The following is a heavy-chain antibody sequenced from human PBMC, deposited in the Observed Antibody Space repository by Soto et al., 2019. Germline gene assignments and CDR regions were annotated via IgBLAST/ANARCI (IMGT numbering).Heavy chain of an antibody. Sequence: GASVKVSCKASGYTFTSYDINWVRQATGQGLEWMGWMNPNSGNTGYAQKFQGRVTMTRNTSISTAYMELSSLRSEDTAVYYCARETSSSWYLNSDNWFDPWGQGTLVTVSS. V-gene: IGHV1-8*01. CDR3: ARETSSSWYLNSDNWFDP. CDR1: GYTFTSYD. J-gene: IGHJ5*02. D-gene: IGHD6-13*01. CDR2: MNPNSGNT.